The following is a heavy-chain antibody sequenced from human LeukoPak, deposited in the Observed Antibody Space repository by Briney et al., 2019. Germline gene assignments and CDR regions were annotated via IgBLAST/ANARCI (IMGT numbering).Heavy chain of an antibody. V-gene: IGHV5-51*01. CDR3: ARRSGYYDTSGYYYYFDY. D-gene: IGHD3-22*01. Sequence: GESLKISCKGSGYTFTSYWIGWVRQMPGIGLEWMGIIYPGDSDTTCSPSFQGQVTISADKSITTAYLQWSSLKASDTAMYYCARRSGYYDTSGYYYYFDYWGRGTLVTVSS. J-gene: IGHJ4*02. CDR2: IYPGDSDT. CDR1: GYTFTSYW.